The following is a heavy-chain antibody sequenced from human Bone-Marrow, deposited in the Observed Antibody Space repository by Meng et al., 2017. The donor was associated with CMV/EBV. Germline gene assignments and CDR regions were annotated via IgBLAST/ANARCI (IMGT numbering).Heavy chain of an antibody. D-gene: IGHD3-10*01. CDR3: TRDPTYYYGSGTGH. CDR1: GFTFGDYA. Sequence: GGSLRLSCTASGFTFGDYAMSWVRQAPGKGLEWVGFIRSKAYGGTTEYAASVKGRFTISRDDSKSIAYLQMNSLKTEDTAVYYCTRDPTYYYGSGTGHWGQGKLVNVAS. V-gene: IGHV3-49*04. J-gene: IGHJ4*02. CDR2: IRSKAYGGTT.